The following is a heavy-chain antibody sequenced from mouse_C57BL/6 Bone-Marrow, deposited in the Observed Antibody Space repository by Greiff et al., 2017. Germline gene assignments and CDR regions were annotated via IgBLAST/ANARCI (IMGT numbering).Heavy chain of an antibody. J-gene: IGHJ3*01. V-gene: IGHV1-50*01. CDR1: GYTFTSYC. CDR3: APSWAY. Sequence: QVQLQQPGAELVKPGASVTLSCTASGYTFTSYCMQWVKQRPGQGLEWVGEIDTTASYTNYNQKFKGKATWTVDTSSCTAYMQLSSLTSEDAACYYCAPSWAYWGQGTLGTVSA. CDR2: IDTTASYT.